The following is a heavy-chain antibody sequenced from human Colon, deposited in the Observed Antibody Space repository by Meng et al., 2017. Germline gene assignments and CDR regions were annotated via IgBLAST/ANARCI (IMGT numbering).Heavy chain of an antibody. Sequence: QVQLQESGPGLGKPSGTLSLTCSVSGASVSSGPYYWSWIRQHPGKGLEWIGYIYYSGSTYYNPSLKSRVIISVDSSKNQFSLNLTSVTAADTAVYYCATEATLYYFDYWGQGALVTVSS. J-gene: IGHJ4*02. D-gene: IGHD3-16*01. V-gene: IGHV4-31*03. CDR3: ATEATLYYFDY. CDR2: IYYSGST. CDR1: GASVSSGPYY.